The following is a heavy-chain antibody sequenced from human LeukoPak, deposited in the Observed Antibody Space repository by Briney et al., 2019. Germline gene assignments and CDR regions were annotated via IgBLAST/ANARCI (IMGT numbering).Heavy chain of an antibody. J-gene: IGHJ6*02. D-gene: IGHD3-10*02. Sequence: PGGSLRLSCAASGFTFSNYAMSWVRQAPGKGLQWVSCISDRGGATYYVDSVKGRFTISRDNSKSMLFLQLNSLRAEDTALYYCARDLHYYVAMDVWGQGTTVTVSS. V-gene: IGHV3-23*01. CDR3: ARDLHYYVAMDV. CDR2: ISDRGGAT. CDR1: GFTFSNYA.